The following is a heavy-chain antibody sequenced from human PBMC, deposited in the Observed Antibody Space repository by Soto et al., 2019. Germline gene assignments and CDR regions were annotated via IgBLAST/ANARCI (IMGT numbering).Heavy chain of an antibody. Sequence: EVQLVESGGGLVQPGGSLRLSCAASGFTVSSNYMSWVRQAPGKGLEWVSVIYSGGSTYYADSVKGRFTISRDNSKNTLHLQMNSLRAEDTAVYYCARLIAVARPDYWGQGTLVTVSS. D-gene: IGHD6-19*01. CDR2: IYSGGST. J-gene: IGHJ4*02. V-gene: IGHV3-66*04. CDR3: ARLIAVARPDY. CDR1: GFTVSSNY.